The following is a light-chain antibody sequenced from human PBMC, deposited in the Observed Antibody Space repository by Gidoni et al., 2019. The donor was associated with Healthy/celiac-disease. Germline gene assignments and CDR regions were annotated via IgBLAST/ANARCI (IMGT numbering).Light chain of an antibody. Sequence: DIQMTQSPSTLSASVGDRVTITCRDSQSISSWLAWYQQKPGNAPKLLIYKASSIESGVPSRFSGSGSGTEFTLTISSLQPDDFATYYCQQYNSYSPDTFGQGTKLEIK. CDR3: QQYNSYSPDT. CDR1: QSISSW. J-gene: IGKJ2*01. V-gene: IGKV1-5*03. CDR2: KAS.